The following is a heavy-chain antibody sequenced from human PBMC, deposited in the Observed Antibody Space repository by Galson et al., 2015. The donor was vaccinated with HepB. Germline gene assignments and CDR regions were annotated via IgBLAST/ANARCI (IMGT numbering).Heavy chain of an antibody. D-gene: IGHD3-22*01. CDR2: INAGNGNT. CDR1: GYTFTSYA. CDR3: ARDYDYYDSSGYA. Sequence: SVKVSCKASGYTFTSYAMHWVRQAPGQRLEWMGWINAGNGNTKYSQKFQGRVTITRDTSASTAYMELSSLRSEDTAVYYCARDYDYYDSSGYAWGQGTLVTVSS. J-gene: IGHJ4*02. V-gene: IGHV1-3*01.